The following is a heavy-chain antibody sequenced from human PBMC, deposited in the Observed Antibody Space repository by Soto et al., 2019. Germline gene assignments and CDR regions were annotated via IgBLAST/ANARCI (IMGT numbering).Heavy chain of an antibody. CDR1: GFTFSSYA. CDR3: VQYTVTEDLGES. CDR2: VSRAGTDT. J-gene: IGHJ5*02. Sequence: EVQLLESGGDVVRPGGSLRLSCAASGFTFSSYAMGWVRQAPGKGLEWVAGVSRAGTDTFYADSVRGRFSISRDNSRDTVDLYMNAMRGDDTAVYFCVQYTVTEDLGESWGQGTLVSVSS. V-gene: IGHV3-23*01. D-gene: IGHD3-16*01.